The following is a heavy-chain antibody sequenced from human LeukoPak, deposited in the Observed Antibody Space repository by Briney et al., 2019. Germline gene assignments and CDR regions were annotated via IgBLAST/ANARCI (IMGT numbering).Heavy chain of an antibody. D-gene: IGHD3-22*01. CDR1: GGSISSYY. CDR3: ARHGDSSGYYYGLFDY. CDR2: IYYSGST. J-gene: IGHJ4*02. Sequence: SETLSLTCTVSGGSISSYYWSWIRQPPGKGLEWIGYIYYSGSTNYNPSLKSRVTISVDTSKNQFSLKLSSVTAADTAVYYCARHGDSSGYYYGLFDYWGQGTLVTVSS. V-gene: IGHV4-59*08.